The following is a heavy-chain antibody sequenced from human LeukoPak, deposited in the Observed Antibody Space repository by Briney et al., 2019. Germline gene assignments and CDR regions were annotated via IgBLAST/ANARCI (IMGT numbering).Heavy chain of an antibody. Sequence: GESLRLSCAASGFTFSSYAMSWVRQAPGKGLEWVSAISGSGGSTYYADSVKGRFTISRDNSKNTLYLQMNSLRAEDTAVYYCARRLTSRLIDYWGQGTLVTVSS. CDR2: ISGSGGST. J-gene: IGHJ4*02. D-gene: IGHD2-21*02. CDR3: ARRLTSRLIDY. CDR1: GFTFSSYA. V-gene: IGHV3-23*01.